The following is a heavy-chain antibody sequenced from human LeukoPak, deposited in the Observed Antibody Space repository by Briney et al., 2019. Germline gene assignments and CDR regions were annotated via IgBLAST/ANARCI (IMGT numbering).Heavy chain of an antibody. J-gene: IGHJ6*03. D-gene: IGHD4-17*01. Sequence: SETLSLTCAVYGGSFSGYYWSWIRQPPGKGLEWIGEINHSGSTNYNPSLKSRVTISVDTSKNQFSLKLSSVTAADTAVYYCARGTTVTTFSAYYYYYMDVWGKGTTVTISS. CDR2: INHSGST. V-gene: IGHV4-34*01. CDR3: ARGTTVTTFSAYYYYYMDV. CDR1: GGSFSGYY.